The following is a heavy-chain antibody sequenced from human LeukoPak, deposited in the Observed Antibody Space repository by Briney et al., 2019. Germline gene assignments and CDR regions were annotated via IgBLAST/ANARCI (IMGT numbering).Heavy chain of an antibody. CDR2: IKQDGSEK. V-gene: IGHV3-7*01. CDR3: ASGRGSRPDYFDY. D-gene: IGHD1-26*01. CDR1: GFTFSSYW. Sequence: PGGSLRLSCAASGFTFSSYWMSWVRQAPGKGLEWVANIKQDGSEKYYVASVKGRFTISRDNAKNSLYLQMNSLRAEDTAVYYCASGRGSRPDYFDYWGQGTLVTVSS. J-gene: IGHJ4*02.